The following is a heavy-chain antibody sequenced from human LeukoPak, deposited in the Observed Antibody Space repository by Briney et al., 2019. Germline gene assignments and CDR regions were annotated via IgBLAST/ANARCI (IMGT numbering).Heavy chain of an antibody. D-gene: IGHD3-22*01. CDR3: ARSGGITMIVVVTDFYGMDV. CDR2: IIPIFGTA. V-gene: IGHV1-69*13. Sequence: SVKVSFKASGGTFSSYAISWVRQAPGQGLEWMGGIIPIFGTANYAQKFQGRVTITADESTSTAYMELSSLRSEDTAVYYCARSGGITMIVVVTDFYGMDVWGQGTTVTVSS. CDR1: GGTFSSYA. J-gene: IGHJ6*02.